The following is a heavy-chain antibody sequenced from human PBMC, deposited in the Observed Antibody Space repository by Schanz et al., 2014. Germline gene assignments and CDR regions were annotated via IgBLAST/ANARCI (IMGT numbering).Heavy chain of an antibody. Sequence: EVQVVESGGDLVQPGGSLRLSCAVSGCTFSNYGMGWVRQAPGKGLVWVSRTSHDGSFTTFADSVKGRFTISRDNAKNTLYLQMNSLRAEDTAVYYCVRDTDYHFDYWGQGTLVTVSS. J-gene: IGHJ4*02. CDR1: GCTFSNYG. CDR2: TSHDGSFT. V-gene: IGHV3-74*01. D-gene: IGHD4-17*01. CDR3: VRDTDYHFDY.